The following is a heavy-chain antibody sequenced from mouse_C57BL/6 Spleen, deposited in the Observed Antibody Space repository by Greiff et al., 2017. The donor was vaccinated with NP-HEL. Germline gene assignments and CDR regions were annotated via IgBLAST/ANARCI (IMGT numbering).Heavy chain of an antibody. V-gene: IGHV2-3*01. CDR1: GFSLTSYG. Sequence: VKLQESGPGLVAPSQSLSITCTVSGFSLTSYGVSWVRQPPGKGLEWLGVIWGDGSTNYHSALISRLSISKDNSKSQVFLKLNSLQTDDTATYYCAKPSTMITKGYWYFDVWGTGTTVTVSS. J-gene: IGHJ1*03. CDR3: AKPSTMITKGYWYFDV. CDR2: IWGDGST. D-gene: IGHD2-4*01.